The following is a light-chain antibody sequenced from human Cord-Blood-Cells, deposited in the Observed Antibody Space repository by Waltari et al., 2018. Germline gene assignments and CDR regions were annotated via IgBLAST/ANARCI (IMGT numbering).Light chain of an antibody. CDR2: GAS. CDR1: QSVSSN. V-gene: IGKV3-15*01. CDR3: QQYNNWPGT. J-gene: IGKJ1*01. Sequence: EIVMTQSPATLSVSPGERATLSCRDSQSVSSNLAWYQQKPGQAPRLLIYGASTRATGIPARFSGSGSGTDFTLTISSLQSEDFAVYYCQQYNNWPGTFGQGTKVEIK.